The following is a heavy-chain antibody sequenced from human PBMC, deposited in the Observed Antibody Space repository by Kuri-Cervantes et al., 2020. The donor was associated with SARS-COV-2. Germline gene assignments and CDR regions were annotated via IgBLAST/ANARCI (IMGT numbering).Heavy chain of an antibody. CDR2: MWYDGTNK. V-gene: IGHV3-33*08. CDR3: ARDGNYYDSTDHAIDS. CDR1: GFSFSSYG. Sequence: GGSLRLSCAASGFSFSSYGFHWVRQAPGKGLEWVAVMWYDGTNKFYADSVKGRFTIFRDNSKNTVYLQMDSLRGEDTATCYCARDGNYYDSTDHAIDSWGQGTLVTVSS. J-gene: IGHJ4*02. D-gene: IGHD3-22*01.